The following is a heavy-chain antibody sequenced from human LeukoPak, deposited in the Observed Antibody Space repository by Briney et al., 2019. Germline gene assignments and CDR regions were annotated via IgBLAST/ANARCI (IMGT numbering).Heavy chain of an antibody. CDR1: GYSISSGYY. V-gene: IGHV4-38-2*01. CDR3: AGLGLPLYYYYMDV. J-gene: IGHJ6*03. D-gene: IGHD7-27*01. CDR2: IYHSGST. Sequence: SETLSLTCAVSGYSISSGYYWGWIRQPPGKGLEWIGSIYHSGSTYYNPSLKSRVTISVDTSKNQFSLKLSSVTAADTAVYYCAGLGLPLYYYYMDVWGKGTTVTVSS.